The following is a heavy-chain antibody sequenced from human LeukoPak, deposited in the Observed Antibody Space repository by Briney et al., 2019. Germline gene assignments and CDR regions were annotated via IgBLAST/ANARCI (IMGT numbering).Heavy chain of an antibody. CDR2: INPNSGGT. V-gene: IGHV1-2*02. D-gene: IGHD6-6*01. CDR3: ARCPQGRIAARRSVRGFDP. CDR1: GYTFTGYY. J-gene: IGHJ5*02. Sequence: GASVKVSCKTSGYTFTGYYMHWVRQAPGQGLEWMGWINPNSGGTNYAQKFQGRVTMTRDTSISTAYMELSRLRSDDTAVYYCARCPQGRIAARRSVRGFDPWGQGTLVTVSS.